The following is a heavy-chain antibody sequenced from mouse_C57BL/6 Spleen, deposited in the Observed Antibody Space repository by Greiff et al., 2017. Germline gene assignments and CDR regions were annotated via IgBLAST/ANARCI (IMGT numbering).Heavy chain of an antibody. V-gene: IGHV1-64*01. D-gene: IGHD1-1*01. CDR1: GYTFTSYW. J-gene: IGHJ1*03. CDR3: ARETYYGSSYGYFDV. CDR2: IHPNSGST. Sequence: VQLQQPGAELVKPGASVKLSCKASGYTFTSYWMHWVKQRPGQGLEWIGMIHPNSGSTNYNEKFKSKATLTVDKSSSTAYMQLSSLTSEDSAVYYCARETYYGSSYGYFDVWGTGTTGTVSS.